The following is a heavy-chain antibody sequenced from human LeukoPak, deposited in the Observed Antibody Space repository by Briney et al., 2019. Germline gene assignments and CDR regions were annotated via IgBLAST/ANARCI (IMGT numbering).Heavy chain of an antibody. D-gene: IGHD3-22*01. CDR1: GGSVSSGSYY. CDR2: IYYSGST. CDR3: AGDTRSSGLH. J-gene: IGHJ4*02. V-gene: IGHV4-61*01. Sequence: SETLSLTCTVSGGSVSSGSYYWSWIRQPPGKGLEWIGYIYYSGSTNYNPSLKSRVTISVDTSKNQFSLKLSSVTAADTAVYYCAGDTRSSGLHWGQGTLVTVSS.